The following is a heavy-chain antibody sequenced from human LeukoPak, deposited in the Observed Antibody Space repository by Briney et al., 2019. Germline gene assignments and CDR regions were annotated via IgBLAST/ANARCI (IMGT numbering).Heavy chain of an antibody. CDR2: INHSGST. CDR3: AGHHPRNTVDF. V-gene: IGHV4-34*01. D-gene: IGHD2/OR15-2a*01. J-gene: IGHJ4*02. CDR1: GGSFSGYY. Sequence: PSETLSLTCAVYGGSFSGYYWSWIRQPPGTGLEWIGEINHSGSTNYNPSLKSRVTISVDTSKNQFSLKLSSVTAADTAVYYCAGHHPRNTVDFWGQGTLVTVSS.